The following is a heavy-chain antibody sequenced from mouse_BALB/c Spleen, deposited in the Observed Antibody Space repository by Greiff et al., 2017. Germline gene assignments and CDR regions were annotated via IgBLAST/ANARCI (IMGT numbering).Heavy chain of an antibody. Sequence: EVMLVESGGGLVQPGGSRKLSCAASGFTFSSFGMHWVRQAPEKGLEWVAYISSGSSTIYYADTVKGRFTISRDNPKNTLFLQMTSLRSEDTAMYYCARSGYGYDGCAYWGQGTLVTVSA. CDR2: ISSGSSTI. D-gene: IGHD2-2*01. CDR3: ARSGYGYDGCAY. J-gene: IGHJ3*01. V-gene: IGHV5-17*02. CDR1: GFTFSSFG.